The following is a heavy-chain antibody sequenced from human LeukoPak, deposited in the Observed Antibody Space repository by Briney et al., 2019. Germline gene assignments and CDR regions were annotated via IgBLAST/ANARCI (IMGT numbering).Heavy chain of an antibody. CDR1: GFTFSSDW. V-gene: IGHV3-53*01. CDR2: VYSGGDK. D-gene: IGHD2-2*01. J-gene: IGHJ3*01. CDR3: ARAWDFVVGAFDL. Sequence: GGSLRLSCAASGFTFSSDWMTWVRQAPGKGLEWVSIVYSGGDKYYADSVKGRFTISRDDSKNTLYLQMSSLRGEDTAIYYCARAWDFVVGAFDLWGQGTMVTVSS.